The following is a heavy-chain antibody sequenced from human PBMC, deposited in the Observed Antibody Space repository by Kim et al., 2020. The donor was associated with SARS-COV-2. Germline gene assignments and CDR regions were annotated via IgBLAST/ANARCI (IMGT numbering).Heavy chain of an antibody. CDR3: VRAGRSFYWF. J-gene: IGHJ5*01. V-gene: IGHV1-8*03. CDR2: MNSNSGNT. CDR1: GYTFTRYD. Sequence: ASVKVSCKASGYTFTRYDINWVRQAPGQGLEWMGWMNSNSGNTVYAQKFQGRVTFTTNTSTSTAYMELSSLRSEDTAVYYCVRAGRSFYWF. D-gene: IGHD3-9*01.